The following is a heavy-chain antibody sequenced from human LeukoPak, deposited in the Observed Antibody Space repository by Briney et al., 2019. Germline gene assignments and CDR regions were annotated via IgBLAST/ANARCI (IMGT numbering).Heavy chain of an antibody. CDR2: MNPNSGNT. V-gene: IGHV1-8*03. CDR3: ARVSGSYVRRQNSYYYMDV. Sequence: ASVKVSCKASGYTFTSYGISWVRQAPGQGLEWMGWMNPNSGNTGYAQKFQGRVTITRNTSISTAYMELSSLRSEDTAVYYCARVSGSYVRRQNSYYYMDVWGKGTTVTVSS. D-gene: IGHD1-26*01. J-gene: IGHJ6*03. CDR1: GYTFTSYG.